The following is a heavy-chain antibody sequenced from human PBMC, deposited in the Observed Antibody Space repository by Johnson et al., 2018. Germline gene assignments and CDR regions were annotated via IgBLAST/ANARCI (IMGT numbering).Heavy chain of an antibody. CDR2: ISSGYTI. J-gene: IGHJ3*02. CDR3: ARFFRQRDAFDI. CDR1: GFTFSSYS. Sequence: EVQLVESGGGLVQPGRSLRLSCAASGFTFSSYSMNWVRQAPGKGLEWVSSISSGYTIYYADSVKGRFTISRDNAEKSLYLQMNSLRAEDTAVYYCARFFRQRDAFDIWGQGTMVTVSS. V-gene: IGHV3-48*04. D-gene: IGHD6-25*01.